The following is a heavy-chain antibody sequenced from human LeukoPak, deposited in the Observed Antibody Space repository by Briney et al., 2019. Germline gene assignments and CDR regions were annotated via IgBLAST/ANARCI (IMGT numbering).Heavy chain of an antibody. CDR2: ITAGVTTT. Sequence: PGGSLRPSCAVSRVTFNNYAMNWVPQAPGKGLGWVSAITAGVTTTFYADSVKGRFTISRDNSKKTLYLQMNSLRAEDTAVYYCAKSIHWPALDFWGQGTLLTVSS. CDR1: RVTFNNYA. D-gene: IGHD5-18*01. V-gene: IGHV3-23*01. CDR3: AKSIHWPALDF. J-gene: IGHJ4*02.